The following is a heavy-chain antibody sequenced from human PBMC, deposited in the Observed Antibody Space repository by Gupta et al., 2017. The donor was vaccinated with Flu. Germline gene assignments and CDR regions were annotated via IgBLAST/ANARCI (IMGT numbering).Heavy chain of an antibody. CDR2: ISPSATI. CDR3: ARGHWDN. V-gene: IGHV3-48*03. CDR1: GFTFSSHY. J-gene: IGHJ4*02. Sequence: EVQLVESGGGSVQPGGSLRLSCVASGFTFSSHYMSWVRQAPGRRLEWVSFISPSATIYYGDPVRGRFTISRDNAKNSLYLQMSGLRDEDTAVYYCARGHWDNWGQGTLVTVSS.